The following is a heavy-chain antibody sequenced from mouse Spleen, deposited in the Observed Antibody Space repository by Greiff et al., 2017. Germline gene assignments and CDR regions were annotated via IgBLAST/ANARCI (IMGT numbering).Heavy chain of an antibody. CDR2: IDPSDSYT. CDR1: GYTFTSYW. CDR3: ARRPLDGSSPWFAY. J-gene: IGHJ3*01. V-gene: IGHV1-50*01. Sequence: QVQLQQSGAELVKPGASVKLSCKASGYTFTSYWMQWVKQRPGQGLEWIGEIDPSDSYTNYNQKFKGKATLTVDTSSSTAYMQLSSLTSEDSAVYYCARRPLDGSSPWFAYWGQGTLVTVSA. D-gene: IGHD1-1*01.